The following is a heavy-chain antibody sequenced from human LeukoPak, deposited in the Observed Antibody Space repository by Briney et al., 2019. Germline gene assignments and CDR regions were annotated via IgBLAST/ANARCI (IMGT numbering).Heavy chain of an antibody. CDR3: AKVLGIAAAAGFFDY. Sequence: GRSLRLSCAASGFTFSSYGMHWVRQAPGKGLEWVAVISYDGSNKYYADSVKGRFTISRDNSKNTLYLQMNSLRAEDTAVYYCAKVLGIAAAAGFFDYWGQGTLVTGSS. CDR2: ISYDGSNK. CDR1: GFTFSSYG. J-gene: IGHJ4*02. D-gene: IGHD6-13*01. V-gene: IGHV3-30*18.